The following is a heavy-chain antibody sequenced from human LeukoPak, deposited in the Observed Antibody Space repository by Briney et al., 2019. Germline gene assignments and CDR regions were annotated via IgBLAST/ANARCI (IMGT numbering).Heavy chain of an antibody. Sequence: GGSLRLSCAASGFTFSSYAMSWVRQAPGKGLEWVSAISGSGGSTYYADSVKGRFTISRDNSKNTLYPQMNSLRAEDTAVYYCARDVAPAASHLDYWGQGTLVTISS. V-gene: IGHV3-23*01. CDR2: ISGSGGST. J-gene: IGHJ4*02. CDR1: GFTFSSYA. D-gene: IGHD2-15*01. CDR3: ARDVAPAASHLDY.